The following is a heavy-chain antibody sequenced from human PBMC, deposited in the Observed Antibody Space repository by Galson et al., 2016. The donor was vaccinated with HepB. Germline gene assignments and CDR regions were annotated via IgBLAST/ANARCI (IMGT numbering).Heavy chain of an antibody. D-gene: IGHD1-1*01. V-gene: IGHV3-74*01. CDR3: TRDSYDDHYYYGMDV. CDR2: LNKDGTFA. Sequence: SLRLSCAASGFTFNSHVMHWVRQGPGKGLVWVSRLNKDGTFASYADSVKGRFTTLRDNAKNTLYLQMNRLRVGDTGAYYCTRDSYDDHYYYGMDVWGRGTTVTVSS. J-gene: IGHJ6*02. CDR1: GFTFNSHV.